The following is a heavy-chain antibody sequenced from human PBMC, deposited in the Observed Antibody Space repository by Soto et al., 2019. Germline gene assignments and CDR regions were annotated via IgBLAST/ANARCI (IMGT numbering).Heavy chain of an antibody. D-gene: IGHD6-19*01. V-gene: IGHV1-69*12. Sequence: QVQLLQSGAEVKKPGSSVRVSCEASGGTFRTYAISWVRQAPGLGLEWMGGIIPIFGTVNYAQKFQGRVTITADESTTTVYMDLRSLRSEDTAVYYCAKGAVAGTPTSYYYYGMDVWGQGTTVTVSS. J-gene: IGHJ6*02. CDR2: IIPIFGTV. CDR3: AKGAVAGTPTSYYYYGMDV. CDR1: GGTFRTYA.